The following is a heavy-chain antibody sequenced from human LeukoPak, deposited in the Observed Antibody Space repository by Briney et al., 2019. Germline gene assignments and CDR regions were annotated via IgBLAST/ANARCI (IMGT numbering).Heavy chain of an antibody. CDR2: ISYDGSNK. CDR3: AKGGRYCSGGSCRDAFDI. D-gene: IGHD2-15*01. J-gene: IGHJ3*02. Sequence: GGSLRLSCAASGFTFSSYWMSWVRQAPGKGLEWVAVISYDGSNKYYADSVKGRFTISRDNSKNTLYLQMNSLRAEDTAVYYCAKGGRYCSGGSCRDAFDIWGRGTMVTVSS. V-gene: IGHV3-30*18. CDR1: GFTFSSYW.